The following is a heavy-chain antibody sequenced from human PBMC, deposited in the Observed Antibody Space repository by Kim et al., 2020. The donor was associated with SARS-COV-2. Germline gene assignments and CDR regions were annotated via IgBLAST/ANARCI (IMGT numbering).Heavy chain of an antibody. CDR2: ISADGKTK. J-gene: IGHJ4*02. CDR1: GFTITSHS. V-gene: IGHV3-48*02. Sequence: GGSLRLSCAASGFTITSHSFNWVRRVPGKGLEWLLYISADGKTKYYADSVKGRFTISRDDAKMSVYLQMNNLRDQDTAIYYCARDLHIEWQKLVSHFDLWGQGTLVTVSS. CDR3: ARDLHIEWQKLVSHFDL. D-gene: IGHD6-13*01.